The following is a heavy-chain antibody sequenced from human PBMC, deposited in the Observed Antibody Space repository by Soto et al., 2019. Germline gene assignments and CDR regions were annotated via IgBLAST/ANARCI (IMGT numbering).Heavy chain of an antibody. CDR3: ATETPVCFGDLLWPIYGMEL. CDR1: GFTFSTAW. Sequence: EVQLVESGGGLVKPGGSLRLSCGASGFTFSTAWMNCVRQAPGKGLESVGGIRSNTDGGTTDYAAPVKGRFTIPSDDAKTTFYLQMNSMKIEDTAVSYRATETPVCFGDLLWPIYGMELWGRGTTVTVS. D-gene: IGHD3-10*01. CDR2: IRSNTDGGTT. J-gene: IGHJ6*02. V-gene: IGHV3-15*07.